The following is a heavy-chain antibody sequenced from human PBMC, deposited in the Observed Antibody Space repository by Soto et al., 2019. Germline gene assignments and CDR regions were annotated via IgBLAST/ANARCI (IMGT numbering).Heavy chain of an antibody. D-gene: IGHD5-18*01. V-gene: IGHV3-23*01. CDR3: AKEGPAMTYYYYYGMDV. CDR1: GFTFSSYA. J-gene: IGHJ6*02. Sequence: PGGSLRLSYAASGFTFSSYAMSWVRQAPGKGLEWVSAISGSGGSTYYADSVKGRFTISRDNSKNTLYLQMNSLRAEDTAVYYCAKEGPAMTYYYYYGMDVWGQGTTVTVSS. CDR2: ISGSGGST.